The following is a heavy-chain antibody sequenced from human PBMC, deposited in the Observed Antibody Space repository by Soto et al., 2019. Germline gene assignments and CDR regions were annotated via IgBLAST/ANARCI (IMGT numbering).Heavy chain of an antibody. V-gene: IGHV3-7*01. J-gene: IGHJ6*02. CDR2: IKQDGSEK. D-gene: IGHD2-21*01. CDR1: GFTFSISW. CDR3: ARPLRVSVAEARDSYYYGMDV. Sequence: GGSLRLSCAASGFTFSISWMTWVRQAPGKGLGWVANIKQDGSEKYYVDSVKGRFTISRDNAKSSLYLQMNSLRAEDTAVYYCARPLRVSVAEARDSYYYGMDVWGQGTTVTVSS.